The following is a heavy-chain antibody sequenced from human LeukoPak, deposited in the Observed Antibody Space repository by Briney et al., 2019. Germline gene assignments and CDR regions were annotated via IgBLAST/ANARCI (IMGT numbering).Heavy chain of an antibody. J-gene: IGHJ4*02. Sequence: TSQTLSLTCAISGDSVSSNTAAWHWIRQSASRGLEWLGKTFYRSKWYSDYAVSVKSRITINPDTSKNQVSLQLSSVTPEDAAVYFCARTHGQQIDYWGQGTLVTVSS. CDR2: TFYRSKWYS. CDR1: GDSVSSNTAA. V-gene: IGHV6-1*01. CDR3: ARTHGQQIDY. D-gene: IGHD4-17*01.